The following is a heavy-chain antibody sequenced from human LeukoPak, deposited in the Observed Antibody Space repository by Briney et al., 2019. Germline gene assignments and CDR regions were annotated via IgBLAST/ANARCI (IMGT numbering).Heavy chain of an antibody. Sequence: PGGSLRLSCAASVYTFSSYWRSWVRQAPGKGLEWVANIKQDGSEKYYVDSVKGRFTISRDNAKNSLYLQMNSLRAEDTAVYYCAREDGGDCYDWGQGTLVTVSS. V-gene: IGHV3-7*01. CDR1: VYTFSSYW. D-gene: IGHD2-21*02. CDR2: IKQDGSEK. CDR3: AREDGGDCYD. J-gene: IGHJ4*02.